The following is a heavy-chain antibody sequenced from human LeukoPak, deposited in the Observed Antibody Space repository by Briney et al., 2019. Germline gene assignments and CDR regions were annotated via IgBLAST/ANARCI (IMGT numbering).Heavy chain of an antibody. V-gene: IGHV3-23*01. D-gene: IGHD6-19*01. CDR1: GLTFSSYA. J-gene: IGHJ3*02. Sequence: GGSLSLSCAAPGLTFSSYAMNGVRQAPGKGRGWVPVFLGSGSGGSTYYADSVKGRFTISRDNSKNTLYLQMNSLRAEDTAVYYCAKDIRSGCYLCAFDIWGQGTRVTVSS. CDR2: FLGSGSGGST. CDR3: AKDIRSGCYLCAFDI.